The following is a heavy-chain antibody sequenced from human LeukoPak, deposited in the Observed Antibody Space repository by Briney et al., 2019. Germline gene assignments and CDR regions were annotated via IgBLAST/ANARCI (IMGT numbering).Heavy chain of an antibody. D-gene: IGHD6-13*01. V-gene: IGHV4-59*08. J-gene: IGHJ4*02. Sequence: SETLSLTCSVSDGSTTGYYWSWIRQPPGKGLEWIGYMYYSGSAYYSPSLKTRVTISVDTSKNQFSLKLTSVTAADTAVYYCARSTFSSNWNLWGQGTLVTVSS. CDR3: ARSTFSSNWNL. CDR2: MYYSGSA. CDR1: DGSTTGYY.